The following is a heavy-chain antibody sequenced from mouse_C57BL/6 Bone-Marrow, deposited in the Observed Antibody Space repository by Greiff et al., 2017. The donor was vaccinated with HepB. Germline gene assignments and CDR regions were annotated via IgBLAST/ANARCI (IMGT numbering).Heavy chain of an antibody. J-gene: IGHJ2*01. V-gene: IGHV5-12*01. CDR1: GFTFSDYY. Sequence: EVQVVESGGGLVQPGGSLKLSCAASGFTFSDYYMYWVRQTPEKRLEWVAYISNGGGSTYYPDTVKGRFTISRDNAKNTLYLQMSRLKSEDTAMYYCARLGDGNYDYWGQGTTLTVSS. CDR3: ARLGDGNYDY. D-gene: IGHD2-1*01. CDR2: ISNGGGST.